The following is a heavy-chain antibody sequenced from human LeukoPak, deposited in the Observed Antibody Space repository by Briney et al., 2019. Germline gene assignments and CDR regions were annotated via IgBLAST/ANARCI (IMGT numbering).Heavy chain of an antibody. CDR1: GYTFTSYG. V-gene: IGHV1-18*01. CDR2: ISAYNGNT. D-gene: IGHD3-22*01. J-gene: IGHJ4*02. Sequence: ASVKVSCKASGYTFTSYGISWVRQAPGQGLEWVGWISAYNGNTNYAQKLQGRVTMTTDTSTSTAYMELRSLRSDDTAVYYCARAQGYYDSINFDYWGQGTLVTVSS. CDR3: ARAQGYYDSINFDY.